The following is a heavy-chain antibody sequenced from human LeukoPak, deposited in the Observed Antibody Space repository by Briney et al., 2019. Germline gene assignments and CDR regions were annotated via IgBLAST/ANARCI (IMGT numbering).Heavy chain of an antibody. J-gene: IGHJ4*02. CDR3: ARDRRSYRPFDY. Sequence: ASVKVSCKASGYTFTSYGISWVRQAPGQGLEWMGWINPNSGGTNYAQKFQGRVTMTRDTSISTAYMELSRLRSDDTAVYYCARDRRSYRPFDYWGQGTLVTVSS. CDR1: GYTFTSYG. V-gene: IGHV1-2*02. CDR2: INPNSGGT. D-gene: IGHD3-16*02.